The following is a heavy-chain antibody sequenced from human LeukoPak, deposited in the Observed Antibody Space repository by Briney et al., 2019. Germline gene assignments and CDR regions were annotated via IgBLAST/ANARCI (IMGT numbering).Heavy chain of an antibody. J-gene: IGHJ4*02. V-gene: IGHV3-7*01. CDR2: IKQDGSEK. CDR3: ARDQDGYRDFFDY. CDR1: GGSISSGGYY. Sequence: PSETLSLTCTVSGGSISSGGYYWSWVRQAPGKGPEWVANIKQDGSEKYSVDSVKGRFTVSRDNAKNSLYLQMNSLRAEDTAVYYCARDQDGYRDFFDYWGQGTLVTVSS. D-gene: IGHD5-24*01.